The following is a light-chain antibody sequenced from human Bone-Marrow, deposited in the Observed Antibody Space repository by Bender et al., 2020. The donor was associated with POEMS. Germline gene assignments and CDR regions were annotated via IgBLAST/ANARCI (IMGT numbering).Light chain of an antibody. J-gene: IGLJ1*01. Sequence: SFELTQLPSVSVSPGQTARITCSGAALGGNYVDWYRQKPGQAPELLIYQDTERHPGLPDPFAASTSANTHPLTIGGVLTEEEAKYSCFSAHEAIFVFGAG. V-gene: IGLV3-22*01. CDR2: QDT. CDR1: ALGGNY. CDR3: FSAHEAIFV.